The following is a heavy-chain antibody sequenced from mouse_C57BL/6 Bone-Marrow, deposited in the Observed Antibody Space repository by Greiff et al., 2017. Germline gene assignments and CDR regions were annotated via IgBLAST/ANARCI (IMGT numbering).Heavy chain of an antibody. D-gene: IGHD1-1*01. J-gene: IGHJ1*03. CDR2: IYPGSGST. CDR3: AGGASTTVVAHWYFDV. V-gene: IGHV1-55*01. CDR1: GYTFTSYW. Sequence: QVQLQQPGAELVKPGASVKMSCKASGYTFTSYWITWVKQRPGQGLEWIGDIYPGSGSTNYNEKFKSKATLTVDTSSSTAYMQLSSLTCGDSAVYYCAGGASTTVVAHWYFDVWGTGTTVTVSS.